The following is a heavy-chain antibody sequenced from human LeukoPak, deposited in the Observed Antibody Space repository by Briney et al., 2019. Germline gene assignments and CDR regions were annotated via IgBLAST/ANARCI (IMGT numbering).Heavy chain of an antibody. J-gene: IGHJ4*02. CDR2: IWYDQIKK. V-gene: IGHV3-33*01. CDR3: AREVPPVAKYYFDY. Sequence: GGSLRLSCAASGFTFNSYGMHWVRQAPGKGLGWVAVIWYDQIKKYYADSVKGRFTISRDNSKNTLYLQMNSLRVEDTAVYYCAREVPPVAKYYFDYWGQGTLVTVSS. CDR1: GFTFNSYG. D-gene: IGHD2-2*01.